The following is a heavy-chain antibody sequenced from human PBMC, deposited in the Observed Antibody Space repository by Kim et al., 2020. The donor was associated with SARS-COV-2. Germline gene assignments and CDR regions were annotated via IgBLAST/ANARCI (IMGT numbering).Heavy chain of an antibody. CDR3: ARVSMVRGVRWFDP. J-gene: IGHJ5*02. V-gene: IGHV1-69*01. D-gene: IGHD3-10*01. Sequence: AQKFEGRVTITADESTSTAYMELSSRRAEDTAVYYCARVSMVRGVRWFDPWGQGTLVTVSS.